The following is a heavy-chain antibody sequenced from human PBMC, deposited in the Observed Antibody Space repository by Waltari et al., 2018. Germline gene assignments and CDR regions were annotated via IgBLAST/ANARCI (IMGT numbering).Heavy chain of an antibody. CDR2: IYHSGIT. CDR1: GYSISSGYY. CDR3: ARHEGSSGWYAFEVNWFDP. J-gene: IGHJ5*02. Sequence: QVQLQESGPGLVKPSETLSLTCAVSGYSISSGYYWGWIRQPPGKGLEGIGSIYHSGITYYHPALKSRVTISVDTSKNQFSLKLSSVTAADTAVYYCARHEGSSGWYAFEVNWFDPWGQGTLVTVSS. V-gene: IGHV4-38-2*01. D-gene: IGHD6-19*01.